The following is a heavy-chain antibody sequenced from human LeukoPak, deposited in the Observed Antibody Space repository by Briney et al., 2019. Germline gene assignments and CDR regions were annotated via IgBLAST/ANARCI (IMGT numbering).Heavy chain of an antibody. CDR2: ISGRGASK. D-gene: IGHD3-10*02. CDR1: GLTFNNYA. Sequence: GGSLRLSCAVSGLTFNNYAMSWVRQAPGKGLEWVSGISGRGASKYYADSVKGRFTISRDNSKNTLYLQMNSLRAEDTAVYYCAELGITMIGGVWGKGTTVTISS. CDR3: AELGITMIGGV. J-gene: IGHJ6*04. V-gene: IGHV3-23*01.